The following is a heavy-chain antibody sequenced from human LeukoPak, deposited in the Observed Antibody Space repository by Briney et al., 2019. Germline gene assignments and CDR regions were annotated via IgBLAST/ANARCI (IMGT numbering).Heavy chain of an antibody. J-gene: IGHJ6*03. D-gene: IGHD7-27*01. V-gene: IGHV4-39*07. CDR2: IYYSGST. CDR3: ARSPTGVRYYYYYMDV. CDR1: GGSISSSSYY. Sequence: PSETLSLTCTVSGGSISSSSYYWGWIRQPPGKGLEWIGSIYYSGSTYYNPSLKSRVTISVDTSKNQFSLKLSSVTAADTAVYYCARSPTGVRYYYYYMDVWGKGTTVTVSS.